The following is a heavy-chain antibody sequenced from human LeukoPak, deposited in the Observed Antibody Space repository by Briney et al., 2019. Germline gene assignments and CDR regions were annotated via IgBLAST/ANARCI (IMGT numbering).Heavy chain of an antibody. CDR3: ARGGAPVYYYYMDV. CDR1: GFTFSSYW. Sequence: GGSLRLSCAASGFTFSSYWMHWVRQAPGKGLVWVSRINSDGSTTTYADSVKGRFTISRDNAKNTLYLQMNSLRAEDTAVYYCARGGAPVYYYYMDVWGKGTTVTISS. V-gene: IGHV3-74*01. CDR2: INSDGSTT. J-gene: IGHJ6*03.